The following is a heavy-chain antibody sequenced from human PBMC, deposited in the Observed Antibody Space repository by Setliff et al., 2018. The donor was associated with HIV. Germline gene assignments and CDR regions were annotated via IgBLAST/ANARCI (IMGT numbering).Heavy chain of an antibody. D-gene: IGHD2-15*01. V-gene: IGHV4-4*02. CDR3: ARGVYCGGASCSLTRFDP. Sequence: PSETLSLTCAVSGGSISSSNWWSWVRQPPGKGLEWIGEIKHGGSANYNPSLKSRVTISVDGSTNQFSLKLGSVTAADAAVYYCARGVYCGGASCSLTRFDPWGQGTLVTVSS. CDR1: GGSISSSNW. CDR2: IKHGGSA. J-gene: IGHJ5*02.